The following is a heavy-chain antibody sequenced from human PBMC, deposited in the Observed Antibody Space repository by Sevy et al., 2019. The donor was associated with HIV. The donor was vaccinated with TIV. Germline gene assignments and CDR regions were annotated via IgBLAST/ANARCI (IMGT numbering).Heavy chain of an antibody. D-gene: IGHD3-10*01. CDR2: INNDGSNT. Sequence: GSLRLSCAASGFTFGNYWMHWVRQAPGKGLVWISRINNDGSNTNYADSVKGRFTTSRDNAKNTLYLQMNSLRAEDTAVYYCGREMISMVPGVPDAFDIWGQGTMVTVS. J-gene: IGHJ3*02. CDR1: GFTFGNYW. V-gene: IGHV3-74*01. CDR3: GREMISMVPGVPDAFDI.